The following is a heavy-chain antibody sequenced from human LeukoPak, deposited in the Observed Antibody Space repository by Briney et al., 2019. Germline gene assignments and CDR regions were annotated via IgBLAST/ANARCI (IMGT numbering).Heavy chain of an antibody. D-gene: IGHD3-22*01. V-gene: IGHV3-7*01. Sequence: HPGGSLRLSCAASGFTFSSYWMSWVRQTPGKGLEWVAIILQDGSEKYYVASVKGRFTISRDNAKNTSYLQMNGLRAGDTAVYYFARGGAYYSSSPAGLWGQGTLVTVSS. CDR3: ARGGAYYSSSPAGL. J-gene: IGHJ4*02. CDR2: ILQDGSEK. CDR1: GFTFSSYW.